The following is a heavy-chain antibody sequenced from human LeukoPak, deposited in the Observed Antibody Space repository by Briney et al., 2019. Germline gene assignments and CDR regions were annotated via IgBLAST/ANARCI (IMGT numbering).Heavy chain of an antibody. Sequence: GGSLRLSCAASGFTFSSYEMNWVRQAPGKGLEWVSYISSSGSTIYYADSVKGRFTISRDNAKNSLYLQMNSLRAEDTAVYYCAKWPTANSGSYSGTTFFDYWGQGTLVTVSS. V-gene: IGHV3-48*03. CDR2: ISSSGSTI. CDR1: GFTFSSYE. CDR3: AKWPTANSGSYSGTTFFDY. J-gene: IGHJ4*02. D-gene: IGHD1-26*01.